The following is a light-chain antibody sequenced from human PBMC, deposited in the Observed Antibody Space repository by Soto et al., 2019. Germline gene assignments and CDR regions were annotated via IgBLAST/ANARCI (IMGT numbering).Light chain of an antibody. J-gene: IGKJ1*01. CDR3: QQHGISRVRT. CDR2: AAY. CDR1: QSVTSSY. V-gene: IGKV3-20*01. Sequence: EIVLTQFPGTVSLSPGERATLSCRASQSVTSSYLAWYQQKPGQAPRLLIYAAYSRATGIPDRFSGSGSGTDFTLTIRRLEPEDFAMYYCQQHGISRVRTFGQGTKVEVK.